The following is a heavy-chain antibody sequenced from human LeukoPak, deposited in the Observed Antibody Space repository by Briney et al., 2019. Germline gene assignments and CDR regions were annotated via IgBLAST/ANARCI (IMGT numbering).Heavy chain of an antibody. CDR2: IYISGST. J-gene: IGHJ3*02. CDR3: ARENFGRGIAVAGTIVLSAFDI. CDR1: GGTISSYY. D-gene: IGHD6-19*01. Sequence: SETLSLTCTVSGGTISSYYWSWIRQPAGKGLEWIGRIYISGSTNYNPSLKSRVTMSVDTSKNQFSLKLSSVTAADTAVYYCARENFGRGIAVAGTIVLSAFDIWGQGTKVTVSS. V-gene: IGHV4-4*07.